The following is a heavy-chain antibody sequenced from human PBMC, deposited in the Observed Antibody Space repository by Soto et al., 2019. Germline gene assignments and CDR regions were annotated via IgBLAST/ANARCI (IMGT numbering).Heavy chain of an antibody. CDR3: ARVVYDFWSGSSYSDP. V-gene: IGHV1-3*01. CDR2: INAGNGNT. CDR1: GYTFTSYA. Sequence: ASVKVYCKASGYTFTSYAMHWVRQAPGQRLEWMGWINAGNGNTKYSQKFQGRVTITRDTSASTAYMELSSLRSEDTAVYYCARVVYDFWSGSSYSDPRGQGTLGTGSS. J-gene: IGHJ5*02. D-gene: IGHD3-3*01.